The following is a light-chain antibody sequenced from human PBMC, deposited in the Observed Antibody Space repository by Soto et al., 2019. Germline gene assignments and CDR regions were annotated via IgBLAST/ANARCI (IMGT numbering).Light chain of an antibody. V-gene: IGLV1-40*01. J-gene: IGLJ7*01. CDR1: SSNIGAGYD. Sequence: QSVLTQPPSVSGAPGQRVTISCTGSSSNIGAGYDVHWYQQLPGTAPKLLIYGNSNRPSGVPDRFSGSKSGTSASLAITGLQAADEADYYCQSYDPSLSGAVFGGGTQLTVL. CDR3: QSYDPSLSGAV. CDR2: GNS.